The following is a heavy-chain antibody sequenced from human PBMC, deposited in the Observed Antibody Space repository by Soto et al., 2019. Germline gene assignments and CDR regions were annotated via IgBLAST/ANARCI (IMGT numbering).Heavy chain of an antibody. V-gene: IGHV4-31*03. CDR3: ARVRYCRGGSCYPRIGP. CDR2: IYYSGST. Sequence: QVQLQESGPGLVKPSQTLSLTCTVSGGSISSGGYYWSWIRQHPGKGLEWIGYIYYSGSTYYNPSPLSRVTIQEDTTQNQFPLKLSSVPAADTAVYRGARVRYCRGGSCYPRIGPWGQGNLVT. CDR1: GGSISSGGYY. D-gene: IGHD2-15*01. J-gene: IGHJ5*02.